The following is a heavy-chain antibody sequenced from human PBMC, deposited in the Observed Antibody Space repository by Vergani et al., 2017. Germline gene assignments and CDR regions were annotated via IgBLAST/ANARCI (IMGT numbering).Heavy chain of an antibody. CDR2: ISGSGGNT. CDR1: GFTFSSYA. Sequence: EVQLLESGGGLVQPGGSLRLSCAASGFTFSSYAMSWVRQAPGKGLEWVSAISGSGGNTYYADSVKGRFSISRDNAKSSLFLQMDSLRAEDTAVYYCARDHRDYNNYPGTFDIWGQGSMVTVSS. J-gene: IGHJ3*02. D-gene: IGHD5-24*01. V-gene: IGHV3-23*01. CDR3: ARDHRDYNNYPGTFDI.